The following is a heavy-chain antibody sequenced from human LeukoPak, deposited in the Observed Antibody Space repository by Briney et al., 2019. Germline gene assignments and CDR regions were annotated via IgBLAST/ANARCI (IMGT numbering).Heavy chain of an antibody. CDR3: ARVPVYYDILTGYPTYYFDY. CDR1: GGSISSYY. V-gene: IGHV4-59*01. CDR2: IYYSGST. Sequence: PSETLSLTCTVSGGSISSYYWSWIRQPPGKGLEWIGYIYYSGSTNYNPSLKSRVTISVDTSKNQFSLKLSSVTAADTAVYYCARVPVYYDILTGYPTYYFDYWGQGTLVTVSS. J-gene: IGHJ4*02. D-gene: IGHD3-9*01.